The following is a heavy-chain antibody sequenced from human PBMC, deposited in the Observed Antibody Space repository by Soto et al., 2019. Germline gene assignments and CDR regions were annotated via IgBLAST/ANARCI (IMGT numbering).Heavy chain of an antibody. D-gene: IGHD1-26*01. CDR2: INHSGST. J-gene: IGHJ4*02. Sequence: KTSETLSLTCAVYGGSFSGYYWSWIRQPPGKGLEWIGEINHSGSTNYNPSLKSRVTISVDTSKNQFSLKLSSVTAADTAVYYCARGPGGSFFYWGQGTLVTVSS. CDR3: ARGPGGSFFY. V-gene: IGHV4-34*01. CDR1: GGSFSGYY.